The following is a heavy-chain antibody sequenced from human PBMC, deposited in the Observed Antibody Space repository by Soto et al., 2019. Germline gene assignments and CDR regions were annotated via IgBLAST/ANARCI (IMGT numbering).Heavy chain of an antibody. CDR3: ARDYRNIVVVVAATLDY. CDR2: ISYDGSNK. Sequence: GGSLRLSCAASGFTFSSYAMHWVRQAPGKGLEWVAVISYDGSNKYYADSVKGRFTISRDNSKNTLYLQMNSLRAEDTAVYYCARDYRNIVVVVAATLDYWGQGTLVTVS. D-gene: IGHD2-15*01. V-gene: IGHV3-30-3*01. CDR1: GFTFSSYA. J-gene: IGHJ4*02.